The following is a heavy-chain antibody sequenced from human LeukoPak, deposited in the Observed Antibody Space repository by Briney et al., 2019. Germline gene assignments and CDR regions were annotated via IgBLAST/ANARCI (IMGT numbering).Heavy chain of an antibody. V-gene: IGHV3-23*01. D-gene: IGHD2-2*01. Sequence: QTGGSLRLSCAASGFTFSSYAMSWVRQAPGKGLEWDSAISGSGGSTYYADSVKGRFTISRDNSKNTLYLQMNSLRAEDTAVYYCAKGRLGYCSSTSCLSSPWGQGTLVTVSS. CDR3: AKGRLGYCSSTSCLSSP. CDR2: ISGSGGST. CDR1: GFTFSSYA. J-gene: IGHJ5*02.